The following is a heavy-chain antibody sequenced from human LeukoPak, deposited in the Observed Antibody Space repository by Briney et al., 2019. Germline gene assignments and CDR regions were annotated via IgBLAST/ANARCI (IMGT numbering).Heavy chain of an antibody. J-gene: IGHJ3*02. Sequence: PSETLSLTCTVSGGSISTFYWRWLRLPPGKGLEWIGYIYYSGSTSYNPSLKSRVTISVDTSKNQFSLNLSSVTAADTAVYYCASSPLYYYDSSGYRAAFDIWGQGTMVTVSS. CDR3: ASSPLYYYDSSGYRAAFDI. CDR1: GGSISTFY. D-gene: IGHD3-22*01. CDR2: IYYSGST. V-gene: IGHV4-59*01.